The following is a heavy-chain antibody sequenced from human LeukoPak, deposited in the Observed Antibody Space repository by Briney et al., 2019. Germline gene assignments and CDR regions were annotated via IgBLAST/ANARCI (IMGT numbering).Heavy chain of an antibody. D-gene: IGHD4-23*01. Sequence: SETLSLTCAAYGGSFSGYHWSWIRQPPGKGLEWIGEINHSGSTNYNPSLKSRVTISVDTSKNQFSLKLSSVTAADTAGYYCARSLQGNPTYDAFDIWGQGTMVTVSS. CDR1: GGSFSGYH. V-gene: IGHV4-34*01. J-gene: IGHJ3*02. CDR2: INHSGST. CDR3: ARSLQGNPTYDAFDI.